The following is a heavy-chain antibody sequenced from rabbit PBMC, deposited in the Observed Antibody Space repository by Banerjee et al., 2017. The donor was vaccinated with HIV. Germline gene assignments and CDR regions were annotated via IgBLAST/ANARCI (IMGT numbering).Heavy chain of an antibody. CDR3: ARDYAGAIGYSYRYFNL. CDR2: MDAGSSGST. D-gene: IGHD4-2*01. J-gene: IGHJ4*01. V-gene: IGHV1S45*01. Sequence: QEQLEESGGDLVKPEGSLTLTCTASGFTLSSYWICWVRQAPGKGLEWIACMDAGSSGSTNYASWAKGRFTISKTSSTTVTLQMTSLTAADTATYFCARDYAGAIGYSYRYFNLWGQGTLVTVS. CDR1: GFTLSSYW.